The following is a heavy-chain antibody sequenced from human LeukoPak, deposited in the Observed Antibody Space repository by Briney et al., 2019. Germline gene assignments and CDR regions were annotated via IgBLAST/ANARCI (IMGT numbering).Heavy chain of an antibody. CDR3: AELGITMIGGV. Sequence: GGSLRLSCAASGFTFSSYSMSWVRQAPGKGLEWVANIKQDGSEKYYVDSVKGRFTISRDNAKNSLYLQMNSLRAEDTAVYYCAELGITMIGGVWGKGTTVTISS. V-gene: IGHV3-7*01. D-gene: IGHD3-10*02. J-gene: IGHJ6*04. CDR1: GFTFSSYS. CDR2: IKQDGSEK.